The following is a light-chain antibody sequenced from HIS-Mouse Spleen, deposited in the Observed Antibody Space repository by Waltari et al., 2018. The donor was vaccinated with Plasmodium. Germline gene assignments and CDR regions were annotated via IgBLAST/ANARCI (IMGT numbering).Light chain of an antibody. CDR2: EGS. V-gene: IGLV2-23*01. CDR3: CSYAGSSTYV. CDR1: SSDVGSYNL. J-gene: IGLJ1*01. Sequence: QSALTQPASVSGSPGQSITISCTGTSSDVGSYNLVSWYQQHPGKAPKLRIYEGSKRPSGVSNRFSGSKSGNTASLTISGLQAEDEADYYGCSYAGSSTYVFGTGTKVTVL.